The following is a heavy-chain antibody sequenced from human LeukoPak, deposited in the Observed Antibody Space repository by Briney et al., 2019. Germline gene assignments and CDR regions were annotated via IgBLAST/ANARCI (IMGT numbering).Heavy chain of an antibody. Sequence: GESLKISCKGSGYIFTSYWIAGVRQMPGKGLEWMGIIYPGNSDTRYRPSFQGQVTISADKSITTAYLQWSSLKASDTAMYYCARLGTTSGDGMDVWGKGTTVTVSS. V-gene: IGHV5-51*01. CDR3: ARLGTTSGDGMDV. CDR1: GYIFTSYW. CDR2: IYPGNSDT. D-gene: IGHD2-2*01. J-gene: IGHJ6*04.